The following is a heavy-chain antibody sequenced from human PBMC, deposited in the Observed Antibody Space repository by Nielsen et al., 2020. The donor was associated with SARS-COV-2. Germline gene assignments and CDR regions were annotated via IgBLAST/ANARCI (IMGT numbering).Heavy chain of an antibody. V-gene: IGHV4-61*05. CDR3: ARDSPGVSAFDI. D-gene: IGHD3-10*01. CDR1: GGSISSSSYY. J-gene: IGHJ3*02. Sequence: SETLSLTCTVSGGSISSSSYYWGWIRQPPGKGLEWIGYIYYSGSTNYNPSLKSRVTISVDTSKNQFSLKLSSVTAADTAVYYCARDSPGVSAFDIWGQGTMVTVSS. CDR2: IYYSGST.